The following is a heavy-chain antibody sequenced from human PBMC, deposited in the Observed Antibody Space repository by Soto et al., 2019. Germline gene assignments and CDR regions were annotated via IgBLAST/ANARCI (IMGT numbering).Heavy chain of an antibody. CDR2: IKTKPAGETT. J-gene: IGHJ1*01. Sequence: GSLRLSCVASGFTFSDAYMNWVRHAPGEGLEWVGHIKTKPAGETTDYAAPVKGRFTISRDDSKNTVYLQMNSLKTEDTGVYYCITQHWGQGTLVTVSS. CDR3: ITQH. V-gene: IGHV3-15*01. CDR1: GFTFSDAY.